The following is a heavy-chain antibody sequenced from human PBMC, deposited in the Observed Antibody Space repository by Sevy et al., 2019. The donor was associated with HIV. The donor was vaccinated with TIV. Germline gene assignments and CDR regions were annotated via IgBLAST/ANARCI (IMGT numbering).Heavy chain of an antibody. CDR3: GGDFGPGIAAAPDL. CDR2: ISSSSTYI. D-gene: IGHD6-13*01. CDR1: GFTFSSYN. Sequence: GGSLRLSCAASGFTFSSYNMNWVRQAPGKGLEWVSSISSSSTYIYYADSVQGRFTISRDNAKNLLFLQMNSLGAEDTAVYHCGGDFGPGIAAAPDLWGRGTLVTVSS. J-gene: IGHJ2*01. V-gene: IGHV3-21*01.